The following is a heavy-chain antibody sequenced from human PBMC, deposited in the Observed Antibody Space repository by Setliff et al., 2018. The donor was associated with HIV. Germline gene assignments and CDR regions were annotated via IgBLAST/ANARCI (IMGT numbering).Heavy chain of an antibody. J-gene: IGHJ6*03. CDR3: ARAVYYYYYYMDV. CDR1: GGTFSSYA. Sequence: ASVKVSCKASGGTFSSYAISWVRQAPGQGLEWMGGIIPILGIANYAQKFQGRVTITTDESTSTAYMELSSLRSEDTAVYYCARAVYYYYYYMDVWGKGTTVTVSS. CDR2: IIPILGIA. V-gene: IGHV1-69*10.